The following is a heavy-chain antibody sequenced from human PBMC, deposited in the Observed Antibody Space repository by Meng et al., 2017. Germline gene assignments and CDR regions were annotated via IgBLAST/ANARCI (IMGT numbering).Heavy chain of an antibody. CDR2: IYHSGST. CDR1: GGSISSRNW. D-gene: IGHD6-19*01. Sequence: SETLSLTCGVPGGSISSRNWWSWVRQPPGKGLEWIGEIYHSGSTNYNSSLKSRVTISIDKSKNQFSLKLSSVTAADTAVYYCARVLGSSGWFVGYWGQGTLVTVSS. V-gene: IGHV4-4*02. CDR3: ARVLGSSGWFVGY. J-gene: IGHJ4*02.